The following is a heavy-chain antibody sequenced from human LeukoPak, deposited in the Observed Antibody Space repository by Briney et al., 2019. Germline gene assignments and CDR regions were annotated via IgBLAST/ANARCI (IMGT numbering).Heavy chain of an antibody. J-gene: IGHJ4*02. CDR3: ARHTGSTWYVYFDY. Sequence: SETLSLTGTVAGGSISSYDWSWILQPPGKGLDWFGDSYYSGSTSYNPSLKRRVPTPVDTSKNQFPLKLSPVTPAATAVYSCARHTGSTWYVYFDYWGQGTLVTVSS. CDR2: SYYSGST. CDR1: GGSISSYD. D-gene: IGHD6-13*01. V-gene: IGHV4-59*08.